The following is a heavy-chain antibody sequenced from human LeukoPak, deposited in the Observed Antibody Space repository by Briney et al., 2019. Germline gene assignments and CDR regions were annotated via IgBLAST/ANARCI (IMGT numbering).Heavy chain of an antibody. D-gene: IGHD6-13*01. Sequence: GGSLRLSCAASGFPFSSYWMSWVRQAPGKGLEWVANIKQDGSEKYYVDSVKGRFTISRDNAKNSLYLQMNSLRAEDTAVYYCARGQQLVFWGQGTLVTVSS. CDR1: GFPFSSYW. CDR2: IKQDGSEK. V-gene: IGHV3-7*01. J-gene: IGHJ4*02. CDR3: ARGQQLVF.